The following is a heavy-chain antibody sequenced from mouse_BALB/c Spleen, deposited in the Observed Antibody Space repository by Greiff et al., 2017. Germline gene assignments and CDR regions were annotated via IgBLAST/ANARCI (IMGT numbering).Heavy chain of an antibody. D-gene: IGHD2-1*01. J-gene: IGHJ4*01. CDR2: IYPGDGDT. V-gene: IGHV1-87*01. Sequence: QVQLQQSGAELARPGASVKLSCKASGYTFTSYWMQWVKQRPGQGLEWIGAIYPGDGDTRYTQKFKGKATLTADKSSSTAYMQLSSLASEDSAVYYCASSYGNAMDYWGQGTSVTVSS. CDR3: ASSYGNAMDY. CDR1: GYTFTSYW.